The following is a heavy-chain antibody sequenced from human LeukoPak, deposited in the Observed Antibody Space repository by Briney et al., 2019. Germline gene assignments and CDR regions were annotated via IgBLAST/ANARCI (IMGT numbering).Heavy chain of an antibody. V-gene: IGHV4-59*01. CDR1: GGASSSYY. J-gene: IGHJ4*02. D-gene: IGHD3-16*01. CDR2: IYDSGST. CDR3: ARGKWGYHFDS. Sequence: PSETLSLTCTVSGGASSSYYWSWIRQPPGKGLEWIGYIYDSGSTNYNPSLKSRVTISVDTSKNQFSLKLTSVTAADPAVYYCARGKWGYHFDSWGQGTLVTVSS.